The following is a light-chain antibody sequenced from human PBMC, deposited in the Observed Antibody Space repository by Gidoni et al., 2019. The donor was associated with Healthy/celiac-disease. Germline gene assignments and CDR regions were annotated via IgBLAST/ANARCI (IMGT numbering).Light chain of an antibody. CDR1: SSDVGAYKY. V-gene: IGLV2-14*01. CDR2: DVS. J-gene: IGLJ2*01. CDR3: TSYTSSSTVV. Sequence: QSALTQPASVSGSPGPSITISCTGTSSDVGAYKYVSWYQQHPGKAPKLMIYDVSNRPSGVSDRFSGSKSGNTASLTISGLQAEDEADYYCTSYTSSSTVVFGGGTKLTVL.